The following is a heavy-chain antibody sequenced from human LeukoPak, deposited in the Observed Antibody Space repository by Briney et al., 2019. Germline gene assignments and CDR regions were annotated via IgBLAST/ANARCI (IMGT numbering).Heavy chain of an antibody. Sequence: GGSPRLSCAASGFTFDDYGMSWVRQAPGKGLEWVSGINCKGGSTGYADSVKGRFTISRDNAKNSLYLQMNSLSAEDTALYYCARDRPPGYCSSTSRYEFDYWGQGTLVTVSS. V-gene: IGHV3-20*04. CDR1: GFTFDDYG. CDR2: INCKGGST. J-gene: IGHJ4*02. D-gene: IGHD2-2*01. CDR3: ARDRPPGYCSSTSRYEFDY.